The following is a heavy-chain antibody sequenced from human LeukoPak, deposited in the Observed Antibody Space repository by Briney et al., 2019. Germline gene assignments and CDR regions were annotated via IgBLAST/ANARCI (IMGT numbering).Heavy chain of an antibody. V-gene: IGHV3-7*01. D-gene: IGHD3-10*01. J-gene: IGHJ5*02. CDR1: GFTFTSYW. Sequence: GGSLRLSCAASGFTFTSYWMSWVRQAPGKGLEWVANINEEGSEKYYVDSVKGRFTISRDNAKNSVSLEMNSLRGEDTAVYYCARIYLKQASASWGQGTLVTVSS. CDR2: INEEGSEK. CDR3: ARIYLKQASAS.